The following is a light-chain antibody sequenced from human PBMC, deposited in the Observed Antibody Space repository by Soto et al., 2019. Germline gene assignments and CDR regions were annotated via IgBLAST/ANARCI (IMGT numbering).Light chain of an antibody. V-gene: IGLV2-14*03. Sequence: QSALTQPASVSGSPGQSITFSCTGTSSDIGAYNYVSWYQHHPGKAPKLLIYDVTDRPSGVSDRFSGSKSGTTASLTISGLQAEDEAAYLCSSYTTINTVVVFGGGTKLTVL. CDR1: SSDIGAYNY. J-gene: IGLJ3*02. CDR3: SSYTTINTVVV. CDR2: DVT.